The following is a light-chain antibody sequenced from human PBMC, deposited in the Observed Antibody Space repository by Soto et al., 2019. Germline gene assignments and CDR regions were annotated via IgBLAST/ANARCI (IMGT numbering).Light chain of an antibody. CDR3: QTWDTGIRV. J-gene: IGLJ2*01. CDR1: SGHRNYV. CDR2: LNSNGSH. V-gene: IGLV4-69*01. Sequence: QPVLTQSPSASAALGASVKLTCTLSSGHRNYVIAWHQQQPEKGPRYLMKLNSNGSHTKGDGIPDRFSGSSAGAERYLTISSLQAEDDADYYCQTWDTGIRVFGGGTKLTVL.